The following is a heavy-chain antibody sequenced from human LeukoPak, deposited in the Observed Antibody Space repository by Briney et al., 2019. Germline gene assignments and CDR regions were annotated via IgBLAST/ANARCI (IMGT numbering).Heavy chain of an antibody. CDR2: ISYDGSNK. CDR1: GFTFSSYA. CDR3: ARGRGWAYYMDV. V-gene: IGHV3-30*04. Sequence: GGSLRLSCAASGFTFSSYAMHWVRQAPGKGLEWVAVISYDGSNKYYADSVKGRFTISRDNAKNSLYLQMNSLRAEDTAVYYCARGRGWAYYMDVWGKGTTVTVSS. J-gene: IGHJ6*03. D-gene: IGHD6-19*01.